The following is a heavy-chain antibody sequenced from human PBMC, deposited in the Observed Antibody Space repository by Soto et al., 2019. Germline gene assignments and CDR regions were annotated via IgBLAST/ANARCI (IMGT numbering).Heavy chain of an antibody. CDR2: ISSSSSYI. CDR3: ARDKIGISSSSNGMDV. Sequence: EVQLVESGGGLVKPGGSLRLSCAASGFTFSSYSMNWVRQAPGKGLEWVSSISSSSSYINYADSVKGRFTISRDNAKNSLYLQMNSLRAEDTAVYYCARDKIGISSSSNGMDVWGQGTTVTVSS. J-gene: IGHJ6*02. CDR1: GFTFSSYS. D-gene: IGHD6-13*01. V-gene: IGHV3-21*01.